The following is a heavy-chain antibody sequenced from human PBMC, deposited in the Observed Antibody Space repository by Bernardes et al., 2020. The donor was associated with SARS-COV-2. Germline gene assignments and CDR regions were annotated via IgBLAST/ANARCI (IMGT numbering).Heavy chain of an antibody. CDR2: VSISGTAT. CDR1: GVIISQDG. J-gene: IGHJ6*02. V-gene: IGHV3-23*01. CDR3: AKEFYGSGSYPEGHMDV. D-gene: IGHD3-10*01. Sequence: WGSLRLSCAASGVIISQDGMSWGRQAPGKGLEWVSGVSISGTATHYAESVMGRFTISRDNSKNTLYLQMNNLRAEDTALYYCAKEFYGSGSYPEGHMDVWGQGTPVTVSS.